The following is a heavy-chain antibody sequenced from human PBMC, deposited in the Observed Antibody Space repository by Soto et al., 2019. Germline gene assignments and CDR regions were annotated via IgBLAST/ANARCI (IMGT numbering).Heavy chain of an antibody. D-gene: IGHD3-22*01. CDR3: VYRRNHVYDDRSGAFEY. V-gene: IGHV2-5*02. J-gene: IGHJ4*02. CDR1: GFSLSASGVG. Sequence: SGPTLVNPTQTLTLTCTFSGFSLSASGVGVGWIRQPPGKALEWLALIYWDDDKRYSPSLKSRLTITKDTSKNQVVLTMTNMDPVDTATYSCVYRRNHVYDDRSGAFEYWGQGTLVTISS. CDR2: IYWDDDK.